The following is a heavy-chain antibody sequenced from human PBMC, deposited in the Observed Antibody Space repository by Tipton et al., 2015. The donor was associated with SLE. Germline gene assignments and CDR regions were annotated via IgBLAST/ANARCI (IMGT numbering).Heavy chain of an antibody. CDR2: VFRGGST. J-gene: IGHJ6*02. D-gene: IGHD2-21*02. Sequence: TLSLTCSVYGDSLSGQYWSWIRQPPGKGLEWIGEVFRGGSTNYSPSLESRVTITVDMSKNQFSLRLGSLTAADTAVYYCARVVTVGAAHYYDIDVWGQGTRVTVSS. CDR3: ARVVTVGAAHYYDIDV. V-gene: IGHV4-34*12. CDR1: GDSLSGQY.